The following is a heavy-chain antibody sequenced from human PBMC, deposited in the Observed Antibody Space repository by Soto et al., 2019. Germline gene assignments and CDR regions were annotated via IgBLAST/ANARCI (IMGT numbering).Heavy chain of an antibody. V-gene: IGHV3-30*07. Sequence: DSVKGRFTISRDNSKNTLYLQMNSLRAEDTAVYYCARAGYYGSGSNYYYYGMDVWGQGTTVTVSS. J-gene: IGHJ6*02. CDR3: ARAGYYGSGSNYYYYGMDV. D-gene: IGHD3-10*01.